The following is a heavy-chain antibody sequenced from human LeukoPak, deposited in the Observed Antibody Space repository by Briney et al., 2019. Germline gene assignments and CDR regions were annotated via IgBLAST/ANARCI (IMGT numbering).Heavy chain of an antibody. J-gene: IGHJ3*02. V-gene: IGHV4-4*02. CDR2: IYHSGST. D-gene: IGHD6-19*01. Sequence: PSGTLSLTCAVSGGSISSSNWWSWVRQPPGKGLEWIGEIYHSGSTYYNPSLKSRVTISVDRSKNQFSLKLSSVTAADTAVYYCASTVSSGWTFDIWGQGTMVTVSS. CDR1: GGSISSSNW. CDR3: ASTVSSGWTFDI.